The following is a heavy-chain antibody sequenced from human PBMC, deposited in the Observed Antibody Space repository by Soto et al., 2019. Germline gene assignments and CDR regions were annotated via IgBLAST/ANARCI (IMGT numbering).Heavy chain of an antibody. CDR1: GYGFTTYG. V-gene: IGHV1-18*01. Sequence: QVHLVQSGAEVKKPGASVKVSCKGSGYGFTTYGITWVRQAPGQGLEWMAWISAHNGNTNYAQKLQGRVTVTRDTTKSTAYLELRSLRSDGTAVYYCARGRYGDYWGQGALVTVSS. D-gene: IGHD1-1*01. J-gene: IGHJ4*02. CDR2: ISAHNGNT. CDR3: ARGRYGDY.